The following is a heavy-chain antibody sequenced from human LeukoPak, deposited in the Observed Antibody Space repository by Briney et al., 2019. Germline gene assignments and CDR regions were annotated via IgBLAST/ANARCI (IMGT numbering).Heavy chain of an antibody. Sequence: GGSLRLSCAASEFTFSNYAMSWVRQAPGKGLEWVSAISGNGGSTYYADSVKGRFTISRDNSKNTLYLQMNSLRAEDTAVYHCARLEYRTTDYWGQGTLVTVSS. V-gene: IGHV3-23*01. D-gene: IGHD2/OR15-2a*01. J-gene: IGHJ4*02. CDR2: ISGNGGST. CDR3: ARLEYRTTDY. CDR1: EFTFSNYA.